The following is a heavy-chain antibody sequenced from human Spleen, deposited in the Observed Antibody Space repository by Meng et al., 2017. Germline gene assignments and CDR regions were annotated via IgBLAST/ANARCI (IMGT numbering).Heavy chain of an antibody. CDR3: ARAGSDLRDGYSDY. V-gene: IGHV1-2*06. D-gene: IGHD5-24*01. CDR1: GYTFTGYY. CDR2: INPNSGGT. Sequence: QGEVVKGGAGVKKHGASVKVSCKASGYTFTGYYMHWVRQAAGQGLEWMGRINPNSGGTNYAKKFQGRVTMTRDTSISTAYMELSRLRSDDTAVYYCARAGSDLRDGYSDYWGQGTLVTVSS. J-gene: IGHJ4*02.